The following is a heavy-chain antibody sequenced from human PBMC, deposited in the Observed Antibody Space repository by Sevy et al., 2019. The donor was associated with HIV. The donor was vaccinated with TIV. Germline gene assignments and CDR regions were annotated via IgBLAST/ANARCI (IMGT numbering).Heavy chain of an antibody. Sequence: GGSLRLSCAASGFTFSKYAMSWVRQPPGKGLEWVSTLSFGCGEINYANSVKGRFTISRDNSKSSVYLQMNNLRPEDTAVYYCAREGCTKPHDYWGQGTLVTVSS. CDR1: GFTFSKYA. CDR2: LSFGCGEI. J-gene: IGHJ4*02. V-gene: IGHV3-23*01. CDR3: AREGCTKPHDY. D-gene: IGHD2-8*01.